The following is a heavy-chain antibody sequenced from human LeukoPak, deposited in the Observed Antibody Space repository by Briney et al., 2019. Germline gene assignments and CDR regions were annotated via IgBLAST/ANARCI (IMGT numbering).Heavy chain of an antibody. Sequence: ASVKVSCKASGYTFTSYAMHWVRQAPGQRLEWMGWINAGNGNTKYSQKFQGRVTITRDTSASTAYMELSSLRSEDTAVYYCARGKWELLSPFDYWGQGTLVTVSS. J-gene: IGHJ4*02. CDR2: INAGNGNT. D-gene: IGHD1-26*01. V-gene: IGHV1-3*01. CDR1: GYTFTSYA. CDR3: ARGKWELLSPFDY.